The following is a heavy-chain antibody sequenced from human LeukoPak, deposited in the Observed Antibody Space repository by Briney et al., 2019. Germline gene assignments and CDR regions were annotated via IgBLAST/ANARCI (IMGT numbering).Heavy chain of an antibody. CDR3: ARGKASSRGYYYYYMDV. CDR1: GYTFTSYG. V-gene: IGHV1-18*01. CDR2: ISAYNGNT. J-gene: IGHJ6*03. Sequence: VASVKVSCKACGYTFTSYGISWVRQAPGQGLEWMGWISAYNGNTNYAQKLQGRVNMTTDTSTSTAYMELRSLRSDDTAVYYCARGKASSRGYYYYYMDVWGKGTTVTVSS.